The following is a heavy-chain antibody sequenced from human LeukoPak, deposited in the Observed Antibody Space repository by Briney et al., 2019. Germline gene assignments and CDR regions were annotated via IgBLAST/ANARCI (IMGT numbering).Heavy chain of an antibody. CDR2: ISYDGSKK. Sequence: PGRSLRLSCGASGFTFSNYGMHWVRQAPGKGLEWVAVISYDGSKKYHADSVKGRFTISRDNAKNSLYLQMNSLRAEDTAVYYCARDQWDIVATGIFDYWGQGTLVTVSS. J-gene: IGHJ4*02. CDR1: GFTFSNYG. CDR3: ARDQWDIVATGIFDY. V-gene: IGHV3-30*03. D-gene: IGHD5-12*01.